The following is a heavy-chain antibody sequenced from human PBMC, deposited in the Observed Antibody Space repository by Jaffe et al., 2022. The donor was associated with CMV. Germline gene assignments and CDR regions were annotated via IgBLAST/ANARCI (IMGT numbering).Heavy chain of an antibody. V-gene: IGHV1-3*01. CDR3: ARDHVSIAAAGTWFDP. J-gene: IGHJ5*02. D-gene: IGHD6-13*01. CDR1: GYTFTSYA. CDR2: INAGNGNT. Sequence: QVQLVQSGAEVKKPGASVKVSCKASGYTFTSYAMHWVRQAPGQRLEWMGWINAGNGNTKYSQKFQGRVTITRDTSASTAYMELSSLRSEDTAVYYCARDHVSIAAAGTWFDPWGQGTLVTVSS.